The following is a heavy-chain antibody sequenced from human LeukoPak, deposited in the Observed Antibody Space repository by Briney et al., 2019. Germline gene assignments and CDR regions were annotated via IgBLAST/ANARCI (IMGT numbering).Heavy chain of an antibody. CDR1: GGSISSSSYY. D-gene: IGHD3-10*01. CDR3: ARAHYYGSGLGGYFDY. J-gene: IGHJ4*02. Sequence: PSETLSLTCTVSGGSISSSSYYWGWIRQPPGKGLEWIGSIYYSGSTYYNPSLKSRVTISVDTSKNQFSLKLSSVTAADTAVYHCARAHYYGSGLGGYFDYWGQGTLVTVSS. V-gene: IGHV4-39*07. CDR2: IYYSGST.